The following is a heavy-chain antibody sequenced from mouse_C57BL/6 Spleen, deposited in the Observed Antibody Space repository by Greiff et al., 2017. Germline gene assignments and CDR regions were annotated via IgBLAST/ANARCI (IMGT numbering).Heavy chain of an antibody. V-gene: IGHV1-54*01. J-gene: IGHJ1*03. CDR1: GYAFTNYL. Sequence: QVQLKESGAELVRPGTSVKVSCKASGYAFTNYLIEWVKQRPGQGLEWIGVINPGSGGTNYNEKFKGKATLTADKSSSTAYMQLSSLTSEDSAVYFCARSDTTVVDWYFDVWGTGTTVTVSS. CDR2: INPGSGGT. D-gene: IGHD1-1*01. CDR3: ARSDTTVVDWYFDV.